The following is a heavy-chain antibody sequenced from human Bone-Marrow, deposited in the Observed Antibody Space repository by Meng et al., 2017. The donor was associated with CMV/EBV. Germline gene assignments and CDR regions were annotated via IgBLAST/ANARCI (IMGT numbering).Heavy chain of an antibody. CDR1: GFTFSSYS. CDR3: AKSGMGSSGYSPYFFDY. D-gene: IGHD3-22*01. CDR2: ISSSSSYI. J-gene: IGHJ4*02. Sequence: GESLKISWAASGFTFSSYSMNWVRQAPGKGLEWVSSISSSSSYIYYADSVKGRFTISRDNAKNSLYLQMNSLRAEDTAVYYCAKSGMGSSGYSPYFFDYWGQGTLVTVSS. V-gene: IGHV3-21*01.